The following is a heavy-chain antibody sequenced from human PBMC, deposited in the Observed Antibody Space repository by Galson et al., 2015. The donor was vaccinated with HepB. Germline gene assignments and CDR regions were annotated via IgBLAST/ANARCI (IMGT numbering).Heavy chain of an antibody. CDR3: ARNWSTTVTPSLGY. J-gene: IGHJ4*02. D-gene: IGHD4-17*01. CDR2: IWYDGSNK. Sequence: SLRLSCAASGFTFSSYGMHWVRQAPGKGLEWVAVIWYDGSNKYYADSVKGRFTISRDNSKNTLYLQMNSLRAEDTAVYYCARNWSTTVTPSLGYWGQGTLVTVSS. CDR1: GFTFSSYG. V-gene: IGHV3-33*01.